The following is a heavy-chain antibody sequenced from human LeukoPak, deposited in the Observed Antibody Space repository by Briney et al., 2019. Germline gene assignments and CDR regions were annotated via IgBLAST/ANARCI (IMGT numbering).Heavy chain of an antibody. CDR2: IYHSGST. J-gene: IGHJ1*01. CDR1: GGSVSIGSYY. Sequence: SQTLSLTCTVSGGSVSIGSYYWSWIRQPPGKGLEWIGYIYHSGSTYYNPSLKSRVTISVDRSKNQFSLKLSSVTAADTAVYYCARVYSSGSRAFQHWGQGTLVTVSS. D-gene: IGHD6-19*01. CDR3: ARVYSSGSRAFQH. V-gene: IGHV4-30-2*01.